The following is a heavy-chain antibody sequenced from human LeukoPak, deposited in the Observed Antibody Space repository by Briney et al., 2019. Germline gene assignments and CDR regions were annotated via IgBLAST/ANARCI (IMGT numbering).Heavy chain of an antibody. CDR3: AKGSYYDSSGSFYFDY. Sequence: PGGSLRLSCVASGITFSSYAMSWVRQAPGKGLEWVSGISGSGDNTYYADSVKGRFTISRDNSKNTLYVQVNSLGTEDTAAYYCAKGSYYDSSGSFYFDYWGQGTLVTVSS. CDR1: GITFSSYA. D-gene: IGHD3-22*01. J-gene: IGHJ4*02. CDR2: ISGSGDNT. V-gene: IGHV3-23*01.